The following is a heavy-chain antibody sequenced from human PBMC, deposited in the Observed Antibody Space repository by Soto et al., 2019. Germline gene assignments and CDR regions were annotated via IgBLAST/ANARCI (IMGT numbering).Heavy chain of an antibody. Sequence: PGGSLRLSCAASGFTFSHSWMSWVRQAPGKGLEWVANIKEDGSEIHYVDSVKGRFTISRDNAKNCLYLQMSSLRVEDTAVYYCARGYSGQSAAFDIWGQGTMVTVSS. V-gene: IGHV3-7*02. J-gene: IGHJ3*02. D-gene: IGHD1-26*01. CDR2: IKEDGSEI. CDR3: ARGYSGQSAAFDI. CDR1: GFTFSHSW.